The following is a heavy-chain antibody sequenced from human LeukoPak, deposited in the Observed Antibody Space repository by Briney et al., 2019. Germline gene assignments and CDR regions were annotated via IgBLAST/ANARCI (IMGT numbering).Heavy chain of an antibody. CDR1: GGSFSGYY. Sequence: SETLSLTRAVYGGSFSGYYWSWIRQPPGKGLEWIGEINHSGSTNYNPSLKSRVTISVDTSKNQFSLILSSVTAADTAVYYCAVSVAALFDPWGQGTLVTVSS. V-gene: IGHV4-34*01. CDR3: AVSVAALFDP. D-gene: IGHD6-6*01. CDR2: INHSGST. J-gene: IGHJ5*02.